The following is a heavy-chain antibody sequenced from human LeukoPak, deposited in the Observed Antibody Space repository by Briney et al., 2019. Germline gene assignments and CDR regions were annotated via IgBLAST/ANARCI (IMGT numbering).Heavy chain of an antibody. CDR3: AKVAMVTIALGYFDY. Sequence: NSSETLSLTCAVYGGSFSGYYWSWIRQPPGKGLEWIGEINHSGSTNYNPSLKSRVTISVDTSKNQFSLKLNSVTAADTAVYYCAKVAMVTIALGYFDYWGQGTLVTVSS. J-gene: IGHJ4*02. V-gene: IGHV4-34*01. CDR1: GGSFSGYY. CDR2: INHSGST. D-gene: IGHD5-18*01.